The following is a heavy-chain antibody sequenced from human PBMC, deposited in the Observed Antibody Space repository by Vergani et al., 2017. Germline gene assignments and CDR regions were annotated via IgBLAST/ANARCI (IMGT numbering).Heavy chain of an antibody. Sequence: QLQLQESGPGLVKPSETLSLTCTVSGGSITYGAFYWGWIRQSPGKGLEWIGSIYYSENKFYNPSLESRFTLSIDTTKNQFSLKLKSVTAADTAVYYCARCFRDEGMIYGGTVENWFDPWGQGTLVTVSS. CDR1: GGSITYGAFY. J-gene: IGHJ5*02. CDR2: IYYSENK. CDR3: ARCFRDEGMIYGGTVENWFDP. V-gene: IGHV4-39*01. D-gene: IGHD3-22*01.